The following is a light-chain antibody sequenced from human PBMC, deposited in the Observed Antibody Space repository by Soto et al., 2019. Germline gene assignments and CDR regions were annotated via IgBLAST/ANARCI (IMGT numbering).Light chain of an antibody. Sequence: EIVLTQSPGTLSLSPGERATLSCRASQSVSSNLAWYQQKPGQAPRLLIYDASTRATGIPARFSGSGSATEFTLTVSSLQSEDFAVYSCQQYRDWPLTFGGGTKVDIK. J-gene: IGKJ4*01. CDR2: DAS. V-gene: IGKV3-15*01. CDR1: QSVSSN. CDR3: QQYRDWPLT.